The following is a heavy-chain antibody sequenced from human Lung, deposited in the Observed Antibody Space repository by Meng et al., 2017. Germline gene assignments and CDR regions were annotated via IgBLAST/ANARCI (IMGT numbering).Heavy chain of an antibody. V-gene: IGHV4-34*01. CDR1: GGSFSDYY. Sequence: QGQLKQWGARLLKPSETLSLTCVVSGGSFSDYYWSWIRQPPGKGLEWIGEINHSGSTNYNPSLESRATISVDTSQNNLSLKLSSVTAADSAVYYCARGPTTMAHDFDYWGQGTLVTVSS. CDR3: ARGPTTMAHDFDY. D-gene: IGHD4-11*01. J-gene: IGHJ4*02. CDR2: INHSGST.